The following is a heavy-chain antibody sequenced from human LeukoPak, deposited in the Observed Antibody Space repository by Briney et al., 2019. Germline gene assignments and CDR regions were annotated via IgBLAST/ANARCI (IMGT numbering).Heavy chain of an antibody. J-gene: IGHJ3*02. CDR2: SYPGDSDT. CDR3: ARPQDFGLTGMNAFDI. CDR1: GYSFNTYW. Sequence: GEALKISCKGSGYSFNTYWIGWVRQMPGKGLDWMGISYPGDSDTKYRPSFQGQVTISADKSISTAYLQWSSLKASDTAMYYCARPQDFGLTGMNAFDIWGQGTMVTVSS. V-gene: IGHV5-51*01. D-gene: IGHD7-27*01.